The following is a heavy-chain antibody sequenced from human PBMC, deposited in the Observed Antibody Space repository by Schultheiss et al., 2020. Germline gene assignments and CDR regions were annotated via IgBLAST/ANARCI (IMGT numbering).Heavy chain of an antibody. CDR2: IYYSGST. D-gene: IGHD2-15*01. CDR1: GGSVSSGSYY. Sequence: SETLSLTCTVSGGSVSSGSYYWSWIRQPPGKGLEWIGYIYYSGSTNYNPSLKSRVTISVDTSKNQFSLKLSSVTAADTAVYYCARCGPQGCQNHAMGYYYGMDVWGQGTTVTVSS. V-gene: IGHV4-61*01. J-gene: IGHJ6*02. CDR3: ARCGPQGCQNHAMGYYYGMDV.